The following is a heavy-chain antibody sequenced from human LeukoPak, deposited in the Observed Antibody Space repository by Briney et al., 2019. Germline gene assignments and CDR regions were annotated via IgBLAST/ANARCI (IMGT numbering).Heavy chain of an antibody. CDR2: INPNSGGT. J-gene: IGHJ5*02. Sequence: ASVKVPCKASGYTFTGYYMHWVRQAPGQGLEWMGWINPNSGGTNYAQKFQGRVTMTRDTSISTAYMELSRLRSDDTAVYYCARGADYDFWSVNWFDPWGQGTLVTVSS. D-gene: IGHD3-3*01. CDR3: ARGADYDFWSVNWFDP. V-gene: IGHV1-2*02. CDR1: GYTFTGYY.